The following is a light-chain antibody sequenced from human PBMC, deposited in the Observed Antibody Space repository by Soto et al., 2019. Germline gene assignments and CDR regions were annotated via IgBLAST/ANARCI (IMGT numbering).Light chain of an antibody. Sequence: EKALTQSPVTLSLSPGERATLSCRASQSVSSSYLAWYQQKPGQAPRLLIYDASTRATGIPDRFSGSGSGTDFTLTISRLEPEDFAVYYCQQYGSSPQTFGQGTKVDIK. J-gene: IGKJ1*01. CDR1: QSVSSSY. CDR2: DAS. V-gene: IGKV3-20*01. CDR3: QQYGSSPQT.